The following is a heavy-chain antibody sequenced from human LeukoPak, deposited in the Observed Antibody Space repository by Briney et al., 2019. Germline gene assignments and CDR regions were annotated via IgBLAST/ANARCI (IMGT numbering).Heavy chain of an antibody. V-gene: IGHV5-51*01. D-gene: IGHD3-10*01. J-gene: IGHJ1*01. CDR3: ATYAGSYSKYFQH. Sequence: GESLKISCKGSGYSFTSYSIGWVRQMPGKGLEWMGIIYPGDSDTRYSPSFQGQVTISADKSISTAYLQWSSLKPSDTAMYFCATYAGSYSKYFQHWGQGTLVTVSS. CDR2: IYPGDSDT. CDR1: GYSFTSYS.